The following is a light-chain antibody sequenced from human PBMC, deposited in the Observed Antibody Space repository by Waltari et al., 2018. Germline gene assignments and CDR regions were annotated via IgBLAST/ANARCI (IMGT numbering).Light chain of an antibody. CDR2: WAA. J-gene: IGKJ1*01. Sequence: DIVMTQSPDSLAVSLGERATINCKSSQTLFYNSNNKNYLAWYQMKPGQPPKRLIFWAATRESGVPGRFRGSGAATDFTLTIDTLQAEDVAVYYCQQYYTTPTFGQGTKVEIK. V-gene: IGKV4-1*01. CDR1: QTLFYNSNNKNY. CDR3: QQYYTTPT.